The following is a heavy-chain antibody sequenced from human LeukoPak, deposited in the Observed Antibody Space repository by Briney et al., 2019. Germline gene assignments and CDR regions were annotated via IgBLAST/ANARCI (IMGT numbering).Heavy chain of an antibody. D-gene: IGHD2-15*01. J-gene: IGHJ6*02. V-gene: IGHV3-64D*09. CDR1: GFPFSSYA. Sequence: PGGSLRLSCSASGFPFSSYAMHWVRQAPGKGLEYVPAISDSGGSTYYADSVKGRFTISRDNSKNTLYLQMSSLRAEGTAVYFCVRGYSFGPYGMDVWGQGTTVTVSS. CDR2: ISDSGGST. CDR3: VRGYSFGPYGMDV.